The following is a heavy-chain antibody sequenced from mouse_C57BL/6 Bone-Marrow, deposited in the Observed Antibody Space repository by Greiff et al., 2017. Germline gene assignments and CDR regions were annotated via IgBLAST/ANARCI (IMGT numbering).Heavy chain of an antibody. CDR2: SRNKANDYTT. CDR3: ARETGTRDY. Sequence: EVQLVESGGGLVQSGRSLRLSCATSGFTFSDFYMEWVRQAPGKGLEWIAASRNKANDYTTEYSASVKGRFIVSRDTSQSILYLQMNALRAEDTAIYYCARETGTRDYWCQGTTLTVSS. CDR1: GFTFSDFY. J-gene: IGHJ2*01. D-gene: IGHD4-1*01. V-gene: IGHV7-1*01.